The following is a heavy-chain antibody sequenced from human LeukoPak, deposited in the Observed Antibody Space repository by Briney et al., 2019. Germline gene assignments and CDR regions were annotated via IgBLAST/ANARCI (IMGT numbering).Heavy chain of an antibody. CDR1: GFILSSYC. J-gene: IGHJ4*02. CDR2: INQDGSEK. V-gene: IGHV3-7*04. D-gene: IGHD5-12*01. Sequence: GGSLRLSCAASGFILSSYCMNWVRQAPGKGLEWVANINQDGSEKNHVDSVKGRFTISRDNAKNSLYLQMNSLRAEDTAVYYCARYPSGYDRGFDYWGQGTLVTVSS. CDR3: ARYPSGYDRGFDY.